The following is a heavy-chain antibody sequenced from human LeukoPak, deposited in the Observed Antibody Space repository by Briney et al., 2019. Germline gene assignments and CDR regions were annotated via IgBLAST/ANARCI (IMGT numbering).Heavy chain of an antibody. D-gene: IGHD6-13*01. Sequence: ASVKVSCKASGYTFTSYYMHWVRQAPGQGLEWMGIINPSGGSTSYAQKFQGRVTMTRDTSTSTVYMEPSSLRSEDTAVYYCARDPTLAAAGGWFDPWGQGTLVTVSS. V-gene: IGHV1-46*01. CDR1: GYTFTSYY. CDR2: INPSGGST. CDR3: ARDPTLAAAGGWFDP. J-gene: IGHJ5*02.